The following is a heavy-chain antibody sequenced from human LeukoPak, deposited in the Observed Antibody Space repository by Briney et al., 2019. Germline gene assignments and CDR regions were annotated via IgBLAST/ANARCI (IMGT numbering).Heavy chain of an antibody. CDR1: GFTFRSHW. D-gene: IGHD6-13*01. CDR3: AKDRPIAAAGTLDY. V-gene: IGHV3-30*02. CDR2: IRYDGSNK. J-gene: IGHJ4*02. Sequence: GGSLRLSCVGSGFTFRSHWVNWVRQAPGKGLEWVAFIRYDGSNKYYADSVKGRFTISRDNSKNTLYLQMNSLRAEDTAVYYCAKDRPIAAAGTLDYWGQGTLVTVSS.